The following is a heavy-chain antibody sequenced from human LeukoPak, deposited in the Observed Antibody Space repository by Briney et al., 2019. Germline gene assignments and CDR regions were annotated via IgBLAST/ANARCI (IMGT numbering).Heavy chain of an antibody. CDR3: AKAGY. CDR2: TNYDGTHI. Sequence: GGSLRLSCVASRFTLSSYWMNWVRQAPGKGLVWVARTNYDGTHIDYADSVKGRFIISRDNAKNTLYLQMNSLRAEDTAVYYCAKAGYWGQGTLVTVSS. CDR1: RFTLSSYW. J-gene: IGHJ4*02. V-gene: IGHV3-74*01.